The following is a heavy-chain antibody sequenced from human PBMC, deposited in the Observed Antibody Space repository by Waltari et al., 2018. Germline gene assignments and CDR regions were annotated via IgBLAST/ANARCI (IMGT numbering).Heavy chain of an antibody. CDR3: AKGDVEMATPFDY. Sequence: EVQLVESGGGLVQPGRSLRLSCAASGFTFDDYAMPWVRQAPGKGLDWVSGISWNSGSIGYADSVKGRFTISRDNAKNSLYLQMNSLRAEDTALYYCAKGDVEMATPFDYWGQGTLVTVSS. V-gene: IGHV3-9*01. CDR2: ISWNSGSI. J-gene: IGHJ4*02. CDR1: GFTFDDYA. D-gene: IGHD5-12*01.